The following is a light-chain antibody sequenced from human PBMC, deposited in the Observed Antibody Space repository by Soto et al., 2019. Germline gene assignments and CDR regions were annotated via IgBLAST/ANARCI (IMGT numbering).Light chain of an antibody. V-gene: IGKV1-27*01. CDR2: AAS. CDR1: QGISNY. J-gene: IGKJ4*02. Sequence: DIQMTQSPSSLSASVGDRVTITCRASQGISNYLAWYQQKPGKVPKLLIYAASTLQSGVSSRFSGSGSGTDITLTINSLQPEYVATDYCEEYNSAPLRCGGGTKVVIK. CDR3: EEYNSAPLR.